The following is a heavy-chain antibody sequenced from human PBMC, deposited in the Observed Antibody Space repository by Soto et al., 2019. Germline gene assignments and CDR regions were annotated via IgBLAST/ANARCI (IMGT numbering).Heavy chain of an antibody. J-gene: IGHJ4*02. V-gene: IGHV3-7*01. D-gene: IGHD3-16*01. CDR1: GFSFSSYW. Sequence: EVQLVESGGGLVQPGGSLRISCKGSGFSFSSYWMSWVRQAPGKGLEWVASIKQDESEKYYVDSVKGRFTISRDNVDASVFLHMNSLSAEDTAVYFCVRDVGFDYVNWGQGTLVTVSS. CDR3: VRDVGFDYVN. CDR2: IKQDESEK.